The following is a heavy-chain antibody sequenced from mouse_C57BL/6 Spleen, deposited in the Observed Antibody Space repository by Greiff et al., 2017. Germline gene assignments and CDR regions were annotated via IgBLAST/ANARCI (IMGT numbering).Heavy chain of an antibody. CDR2: IYPGDGDT. CDR1: GYAFSSYW. CDR3: ARSGYDYDYFDY. J-gene: IGHJ2*01. V-gene: IGHV1-80*01. Sequence: QVQLKQSGAELVKPGASVKISCKASGYAFSSYWMNWVKQRPGKGLEWIGQIYPGDGDTNYNGKFKGKATLTADKSSSTAYMQLSSLTSEDSAVYFCARSGYDYDYFDYWGQGTTLTVSS. D-gene: IGHD2-4*01.